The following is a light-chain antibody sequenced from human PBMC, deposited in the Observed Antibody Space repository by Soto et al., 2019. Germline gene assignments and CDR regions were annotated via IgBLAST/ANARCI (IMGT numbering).Light chain of an antibody. V-gene: IGLV1-47*02. J-gene: IGLJ2*01. CDR2: SNN. CDR1: SSNIGGTNY. CDR3: ASWDDRLGAVI. Sequence: SVLTQPPSVSGAPGQRVFISCSGSSSNIGGTNYAYWYQQLPGAAPKLLMHSNNLRPSGVPERISGSKSGTSASLAISGLRSEDEAVYYCASWDDRLGAVIFGGGTKVTVL.